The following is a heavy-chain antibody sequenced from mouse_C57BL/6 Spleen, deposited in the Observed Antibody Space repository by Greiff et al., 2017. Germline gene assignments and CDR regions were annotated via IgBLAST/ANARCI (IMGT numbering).Heavy chain of an antibody. D-gene: IGHD1-1*01. CDR1: GFTFSDYY. V-gene: IGHV5-12*01. CDR2: ISNGGGST. CDR3: ARRGDYYGSSSLYAMDY. Sequence: DVKLVESGGGLVQPGGSLKLSCAASGFTFSDYYMYWVRQTPEKRLEWVAYISNGGGSTYYPDTVKGRFTISRDNAKNTLYLQMSRLKSEDTAMYYCARRGDYYGSSSLYAMDYWGQGTSVTVSS. J-gene: IGHJ4*01.